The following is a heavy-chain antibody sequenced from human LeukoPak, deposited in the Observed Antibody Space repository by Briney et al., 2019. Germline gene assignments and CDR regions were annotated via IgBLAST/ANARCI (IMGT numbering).Heavy chain of an antibody. CDR2: FDPEDGET. CDR3: ARDNSVGDIAWWFDP. D-gene: IGHD3-16*02. Sequence: GASVKVSCKVSGYTLTELSMHWVRQAPGKGLEWMGGFDPEDGETIYAQKFQGRVTMTEDTSTHTAYMELSSLRSEDTAVYYCARDNSVGDIAWWFDPWGQGTLVTVSS. CDR1: GYTLTELS. J-gene: IGHJ5*02. V-gene: IGHV1-24*01.